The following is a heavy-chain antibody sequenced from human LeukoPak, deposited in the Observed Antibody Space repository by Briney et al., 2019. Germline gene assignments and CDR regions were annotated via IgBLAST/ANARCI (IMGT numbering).Heavy chain of an antibody. CDR1: GYTFTSYG. V-gene: IGHV1-18*01. CDR3: AREIRFLEWLENWFDP. CDR2: ISAYNGNT. D-gene: IGHD3-3*01. J-gene: IGHJ5*02. Sequence: ASVKVSCKASGYTFTSYGISWVRQAPGQGLEWMGWISAYNGNTNYAQKLQGRVTMTTDTSTSTAYVELSSLRSEDTAVYYCAREIRFLEWLENWFDPWGQGTLVTVSS.